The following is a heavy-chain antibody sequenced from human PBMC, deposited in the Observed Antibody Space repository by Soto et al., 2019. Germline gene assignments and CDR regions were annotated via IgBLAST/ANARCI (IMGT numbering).Heavy chain of an antibody. V-gene: IGHV1-69*13. CDR2: IIPIFGTA. CDR3: AREEPHPAPLVF. J-gene: IGHJ4*02. Sequence: SVKVSCKASGGTFSSYAISWVRQAPGQGLEWMGGIIPIFGTANYAQKFQGRVTITADESTSTAYMELSSLETDDTAAYFCAREEPHPAPLVFWGQGTQVTVSS. CDR1: GGTFSSYA.